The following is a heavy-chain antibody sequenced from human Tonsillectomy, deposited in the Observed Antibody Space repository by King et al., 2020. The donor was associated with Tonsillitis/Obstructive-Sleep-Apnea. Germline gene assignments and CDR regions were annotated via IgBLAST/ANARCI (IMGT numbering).Heavy chain of an antibody. D-gene: IGHD6-13*01. V-gene: IGHV3-53*01. CDR2: IYSGGST. Sequence: VQLVESGGGLIQPGGSLRLSCAASGFTVSSNYMSFRQAPGKGLEWVSVIYSGGSTYYADSVKGRFTISRDNSKNTLYLQMNSLRAEDTAVYYCARASIAAAGYYFDYWGQGTLVTVSS. CDR1: GFTVSSNY. CDR3: ARASIAAAGYYFDY. J-gene: IGHJ4*02.